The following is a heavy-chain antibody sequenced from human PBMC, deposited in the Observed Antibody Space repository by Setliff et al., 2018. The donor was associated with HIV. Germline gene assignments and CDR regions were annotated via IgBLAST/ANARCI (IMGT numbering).Heavy chain of an antibody. Sequence: PGGSLRLSCVASGFTFSGSAMHWVRQASGKGLEWVGRIKSKTNNYATAYAASVKGRFTISRDDSKKTAYLQMNSLKTEDTAVYFCTRLGPSDYCGGGNCYYDYWGQGTLVTVSS. CDR2: IKSKTNNYAT. V-gene: IGHV3-73*01. D-gene: IGHD2-15*01. CDR1: GFTFSGSA. CDR3: TRLGPSDYCGGGNCYYDY. J-gene: IGHJ4*02.